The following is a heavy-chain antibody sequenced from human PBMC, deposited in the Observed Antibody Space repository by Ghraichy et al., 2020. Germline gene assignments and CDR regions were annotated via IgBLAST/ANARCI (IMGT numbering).Heavy chain of an antibody. CDR3: ARVSPRNYYYDSSGYQTDHPEYYFDY. Sequence: GGSLRLSCAASGFTFSSYSMNWVRQAPGKGLEWVSSISSSSSYIYYADSVKGRFTISRDNAKNSLYLQMNSLRAEDTAVYYCARVSPRNYYYDSSGYQTDHPEYYFDYWGQGTLVTVSS. CDR2: ISSSSSYI. D-gene: IGHD3-22*01. V-gene: IGHV3-21*01. J-gene: IGHJ4*02. CDR1: GFTFSSYS.